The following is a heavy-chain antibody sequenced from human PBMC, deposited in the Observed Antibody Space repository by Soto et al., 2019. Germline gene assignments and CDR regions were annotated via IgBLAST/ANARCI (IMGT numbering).Heavy chain of an antibody. Sequence: EVQLLESGGVLVQPGGSLRLSCAASGFTFSGYPMNWVRQAPGKGLELVSTISGSGSSTYYADSVKGRFTISRDSSKSTLFLQMNSLRADDTAVYYCAKPLGGYNYYGMDVWGHGTTVTVSS. CDR1: GFTFSGYP. CDR2: ISGSGSST. CDR3: AKPLGGYNYYGMDV. V-gene: IGHV3-23*01. J-gene: IGHJ6*02.